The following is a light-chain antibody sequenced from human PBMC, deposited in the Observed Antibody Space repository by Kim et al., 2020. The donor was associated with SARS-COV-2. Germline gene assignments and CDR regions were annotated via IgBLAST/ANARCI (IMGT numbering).Light chain of an antibody. CDR3: QQYYSYPLA. CDR1: QGISSY. Sequence: ASTGDRVTITCRASQGISSYLAWYQQKPGKAPKLLIYAASTLQSGVPSRFSGSGSGTDFTLTISCLQSEDFATYYCQQYYSYPLAFGGGTKVDIK. V-gene: IGKV1-8*01. CDR2: AAS. J-gene: IGKJ4*01.